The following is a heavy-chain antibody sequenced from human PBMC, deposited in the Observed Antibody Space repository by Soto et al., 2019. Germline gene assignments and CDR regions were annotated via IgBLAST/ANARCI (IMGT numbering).Heavy chain of an antibody. CDR2: MNPNNGNT. V-gene: IGHV1-8*01. J-gene: IGHJ4*02. CDR1: GYTFTSFE. CDR3: ARRPGTFDY. Sequence: QVRLVQSGAEVKKPGASVRVSCKASGYTFTSFEIIWVRQATGQGLEWMGGMNPNNGNTGYAQKFQGTVAMTRNTSISTAYMELTSLRSEGTAVYYCARRPGTFDYWGQGTLVTVSS.